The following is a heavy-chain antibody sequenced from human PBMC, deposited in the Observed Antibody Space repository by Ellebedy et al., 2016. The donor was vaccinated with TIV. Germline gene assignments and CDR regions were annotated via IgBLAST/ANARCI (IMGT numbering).Heavy chain of an antibody. J-gene: IGHJ4*02. CDR3: VKGAYPVPTVMAV. Sequence: GESLKISCATSGFSVSGMHWVRQAPGQGLEWVAFVRSDGTTKYYMDSVKGRFTISRDSSKNTLDLQMNSLRIEDTGVYYCVKGAYPVPTVMAVWGQGTLVTVSS. CDR2: VRSDGTTK. D-gene: IGHD3-16*01. CDR1: GFSVSG. V-gene: IGHV3-30*02.